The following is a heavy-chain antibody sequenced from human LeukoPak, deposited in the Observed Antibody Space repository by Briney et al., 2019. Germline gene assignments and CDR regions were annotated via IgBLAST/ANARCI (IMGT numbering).Heavy chain of an antibody. CDR1: GYTFTIYG. V-gene: IGHV1-18*01. J-gene: IGHJ4*02. CDR2: ISAYNGNT. D-gene: IGHD7-27*01. Sequence: GASVTVSFKASGYTFTIYGISWVRQAPGQGLEWMGWISAYNGNTNYAQRLQGRVTMTTDTSTSTAYMELRSLRSDDTAVYYCARTNWGLYYFDYWGQGTLVTVSS. CDR3: ARTNWGLYYFDY.